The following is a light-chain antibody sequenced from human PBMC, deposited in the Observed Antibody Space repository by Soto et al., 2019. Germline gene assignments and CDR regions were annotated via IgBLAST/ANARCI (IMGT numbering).Light chain of an antibody. CDR3: CSYAGSSTFLYV. V-gene: IGLV2-23*02. Sequence: QSVLTQPASVPGSPGQSITISCTGTSSDVGSYNLVSWYQQHPGKAPKLMIYEVSKRPSGVSNRFSGSKSGNTASLTISGLQAEDVADYYCCSYAGSSTFLYVFGTGTKVTVL. CDR2: EVS. J-gene: IGLJ1*01. CDR1: SSDVGSYNL.